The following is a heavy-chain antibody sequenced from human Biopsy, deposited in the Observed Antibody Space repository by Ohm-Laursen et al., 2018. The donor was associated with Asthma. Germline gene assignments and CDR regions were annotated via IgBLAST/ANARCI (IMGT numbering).Heavy chain of an antibody. D-gene: IGHD1-26*01. CDR2: LNPVNGNT. J-gene: IGHJ5*02. Sequence: SVKVSCKASGYTFTSNAIHGMRQAPGQSLEWMAWLNPVNGNTKYSQQFQGRVTITRDTSASTAYMELSSLTSEDTAVFYCAREVGATRYDPWGQGTLVTVSS. CDR1: GYTFTSNA. CDR3: AREVGATRYDP. V-gene: IGHV1-3*01.